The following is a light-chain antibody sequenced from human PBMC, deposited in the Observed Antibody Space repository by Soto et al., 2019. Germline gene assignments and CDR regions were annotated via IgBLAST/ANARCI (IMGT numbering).Light chain of an antibody. CDR2: CAS. CDR1: QKVNSSY. V-gene: IGKV3-20*01. Sequence: CLSGEERTSLSSTYRQKVNSSYLAWYQQKPGQAPRLLIYCASSRATGIPDRFSGSGSGTDYTIYISRLGTADDAVYYCLQHSGTSPKTFGQGTKVDIK. J-gene: IGKJ1*01. CDR3: LQHSGTSPKT.